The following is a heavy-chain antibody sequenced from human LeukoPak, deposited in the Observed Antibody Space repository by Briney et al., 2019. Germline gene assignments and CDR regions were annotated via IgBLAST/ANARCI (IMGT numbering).Heavy chain of an antibody. J-gene: IGHJ3*02. CDR3: ARDHLTDINAFDI. Sequence: GASVKVSCKASGYTFTSYGISWVRQAPGQGLEWMGWISAYNGNTNYAQKFQGRVTMTRDTSTSTVYMELSSLRSEDTAVYYCARDHLTDINAFDIWGQGTMVTVSS. D-gene: IGHD5-12*01. CDR1: GYTFTSYG. CDR2: ISAYNGNT. V-gene: IGHV1-18*01.